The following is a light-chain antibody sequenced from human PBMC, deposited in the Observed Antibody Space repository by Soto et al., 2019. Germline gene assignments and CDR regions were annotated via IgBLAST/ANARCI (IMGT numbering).Light chain of an antibody. CDR1: QTISNW. V-gene: IGKV1-5*01. J-gene: IGKJ1*01. CDR3: QQYYSFPRT. Sequence: DIQMPQSPSTLSASVGERAPITGRASQTISNWLAWYQQKPGKADKVLIYAASTLQSGVPSRFSGSGSGTDFTLTISCLQSEDFATYYCQQYYSFPRTFGQGTKVDIK. CDR2: AAS.